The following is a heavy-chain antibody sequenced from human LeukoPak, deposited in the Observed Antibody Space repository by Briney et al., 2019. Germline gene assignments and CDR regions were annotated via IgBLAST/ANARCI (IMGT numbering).Heavy chain of an antibody. J-gene: IGHJ6*02. CDR1: GFTFSSYS. V-gene: IGHV3-48*04. Sequence: GGSLRLSCAASGFTFSSYSMNWVRQAPGKGLEWVSYISSSSSTIYYADSVKGRFTISRDNAKNSLYLQMNSLRAEDTAVYYCARDGRYYGSGEDYYYGMDVWGQGTTVTVSS. CDR3: ARDGRYYGSGEDYYYGMDV. D-gene: IGHD3-10*01. CDR2: ISSSSSTI.